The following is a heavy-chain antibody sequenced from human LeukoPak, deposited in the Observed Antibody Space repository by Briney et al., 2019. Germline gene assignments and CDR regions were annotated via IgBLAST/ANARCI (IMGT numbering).Heavy chain of an antibody. CDR3: ARAGDYVWGSYRYWDYYYYMDV. V-gene: IGHV1-8*02. D-gene: IGHD3-16*02. CDR2: MNPNSGNT. Sequence: GASVKVSCKASGYTFTSYYMHWVRQATGQGLEWMGWMNPNSGNTGYAQKFQGRVTMTRNTSISTAYMELSSLRSEDTAVYYCARAGDYVWGSYRYWDYYYYMDVWGKGTTVTISS. J-gene: IGHJ6*03. CDR1: GYTFTSYY.